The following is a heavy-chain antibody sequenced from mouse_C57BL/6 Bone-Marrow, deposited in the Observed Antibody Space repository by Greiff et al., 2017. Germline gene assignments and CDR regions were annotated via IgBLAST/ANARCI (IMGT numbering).Heavy chain of an antibody. V-gene: IGHV1-50*01. CDR1: GYTFTSYW. CDR3: ARDGYGYFDY. Sequence: QVQLQQPGAELVKPGASVKLSCKASGYTFTSYWMQWVKQRPGQGLEWIGEIDPSDSYTNYNQKFKGKATLTVDTSSGTAYMRLSSLTSEDSAVYDSARDGYGYFDYWGQGTTLTVSS. CDR2: IDPSDSYT. J-gene: IGHJ2*01. D-gene: IGHD2-2*01.